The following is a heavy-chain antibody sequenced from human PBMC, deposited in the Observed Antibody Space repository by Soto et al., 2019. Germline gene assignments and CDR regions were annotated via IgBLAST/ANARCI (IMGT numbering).Heavy chain of an antibody. CDR1: GGSISNSANH. J-gene: IGHJ5*02. CDR2: IYYSGGT. V-gene: IGHV4-31*03. Sequence: QVQLQESGPGLVRPSQTLSLSCTVSGGSISNSANHWSWIRQHPGEGLEWIGYIYYSGGTYYSPSLKGRVTMSIDASKNQFSLKLSSVTAADTAVYYCAKGVRGVPNWFDPWGQETLVTVSS. D-gene: IGHD3-10*01. CDR3: AKGVRGVPNWFDP.